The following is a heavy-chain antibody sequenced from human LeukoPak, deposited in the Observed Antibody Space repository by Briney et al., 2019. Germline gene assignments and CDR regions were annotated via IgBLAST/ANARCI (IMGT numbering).Heavy chain of an antibody. J-gene: IGHJ4*02. D-gene: IGHD4-17*01. CDR1: GDSVSSNSAA. Sequence: SQTLSLTCAISGDSVSSNSAAWNWIRQSPSRGLEWLGRTYYRSKWYNDYAVSVKSRITINPDTSKNQFSLKLSSVTAADTAVYYCARHAYGDYAFYFDYWGQGTLVTVSS. V-gene: IGHV6-1*01. CDR2: TYYRSKWYN. CDR3: ARHAYGDYAFYFDY.